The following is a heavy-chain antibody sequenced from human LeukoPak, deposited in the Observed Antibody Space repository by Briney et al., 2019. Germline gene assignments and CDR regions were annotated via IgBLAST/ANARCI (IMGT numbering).Heavy chain of an antibody. Sequence: ASETLSLTCAVSGGSTSSYYWTWIRQPPGKGLEWVGYVQNSAIYRAKIKSSPSLQSRVSLSIDTSKSQVSLTVNSVTAEDTAVYYCARLSSTLYYSMDVWGPGTAVTVSS. CDR1: GGSTSSYY. J-gene: IGHJ6*02. CDR2: VQNSAIYRAKI. V-gene: IGHV4-59*08. CDR3: ARLSSTLYYSMDV. D-gene: IGHD6-6*01.